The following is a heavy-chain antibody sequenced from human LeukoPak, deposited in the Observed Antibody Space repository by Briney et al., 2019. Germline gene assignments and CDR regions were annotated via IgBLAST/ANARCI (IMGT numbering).Heavy chain of an antibody. D-gene: IGHD6-6*01. V-gene: IGHV3-48*01. J-gene: IGHJ4*02. Sequence: GGSLRLSCAASGFTLSNYGMNWVRQAPGKGLEWVSYISSSSSAIYYADSVKGRFTISRDNGKNSLYLQMNSLRVEDTAVYYCARGGAARPDYWGQGTLVTVSS. CDR3: ARGGAARPDY. CDR1: GFTLSNYG. CDR2: ISSSSSAI.